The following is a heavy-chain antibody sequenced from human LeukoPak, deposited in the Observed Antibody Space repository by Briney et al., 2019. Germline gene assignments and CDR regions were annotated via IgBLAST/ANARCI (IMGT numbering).Heavy chain of an antibody. V-gene: IGHV4-59*01. Sequence: SETLSLTCTLSGGSINNYYWSWLRQPPGKGLEWIGYIYYNGNTNYNPSLKSRVTISVDTSKNQFSLKLSSVTAADTAVYFCAREYSSGLNWFDPWGQGTLVTVSS. J-gene: IGHJ5*02. CDR3: AREYSSGLNWFDP. CDR2: IYYNGNT. CDR1: GGSINNYY. D-gene: IGHD6-19*01.